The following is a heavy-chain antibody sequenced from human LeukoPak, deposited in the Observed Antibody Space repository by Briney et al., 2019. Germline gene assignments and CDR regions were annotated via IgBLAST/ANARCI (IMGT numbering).Heavy chain of an antibody. CDR3: ARLTAAIAGDYYYYYMDV. Sequence: SETLSLTCTVSGGSLSSYYWSWIRQPAGKGLEWIGRIYTSGSTNYNPSLKSRVTMSVDTSKHQFSLKLSSVTAAATAVYYCARLTAAIAGDYYYYYMDVWGKGTTVTVSS. CDR2: IYTSGST. CDR1: GGSLSSYY. D-gene: IGHD2-2*01. J-gene: IGHJ6*03. V-gene: IGHV4-4*07.